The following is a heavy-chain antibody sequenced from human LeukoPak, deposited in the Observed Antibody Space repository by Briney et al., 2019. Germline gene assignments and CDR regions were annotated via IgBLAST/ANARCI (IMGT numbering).Heavy chain of an antibody. CDR3: ARGIAPYYGMDV. CDR1: GFTFSYHT. D-gene: IGHD6-13*01. J-gene: IGHJ6*02. Sequence: GGSLRLSCAASGFTFSYHTMYWVRQAPGKGLEWVSSISSSTHYIYYADSVKGRFTISRDNAKNSLYLQMNSLRAEDTAVYYCARGIAPYYGMDVWGQGTTVTVSS. CDR2: ISSSTHYI. V-gene: IGHV3-21*01.